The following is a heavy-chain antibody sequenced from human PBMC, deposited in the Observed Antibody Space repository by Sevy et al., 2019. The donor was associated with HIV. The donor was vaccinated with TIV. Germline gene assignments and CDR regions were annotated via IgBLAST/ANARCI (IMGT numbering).Heavy chain of an antibody. V-gene: IGHV3-30*02. CDR3: AKNPYDNNAFDI. Sequence: GGSLRLSCTASEFPFSSYAIHWIRQAPGKGLEWVAYIQSDGGNQSYGDSVKGRFTISRDNSKNTVYLQMNSLRVEDMAVYYCAKNPYDNNAFDIWGQGTMVTVSS. CDR1: EFPFSSYA. D-gene: IGHD3-22*01. CDR2: IQSDGGNQ. J-gene: IGHJ3*02.